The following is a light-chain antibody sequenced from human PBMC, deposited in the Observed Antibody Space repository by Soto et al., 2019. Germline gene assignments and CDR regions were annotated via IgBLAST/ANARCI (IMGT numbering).Light chain of an antibody. CDR1: TGAVTSGYY. V-gene: IGLV7-43*01. CDR2: STT. Sequence: QAVVTQEPSLTVSPGGTVTLTCASSTGAVTSGYYPNWFQQRPGQPPRALIYSTTYKHSWTPARFSGSLLGGKAALTLSGAQPEDEAEYYCLFFHGDGVVFGGGTKLTVL. CDR3: LFFHGDGVV. J-gene: IGLJ2*01.